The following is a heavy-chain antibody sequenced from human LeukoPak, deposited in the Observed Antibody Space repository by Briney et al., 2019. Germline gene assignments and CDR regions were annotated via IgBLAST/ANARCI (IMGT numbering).Heavy chain of an antibody. CDR2: INPNSGGT. CDR3: AREGWEPDAFDI. J-gene: IGHJ3*02. CDR1: GYTFPGYY. V-gene: IGHV1-2*02. D-gene: IGHD1-26*01. Sequence: ASVKVSCKASGYTFPGYYMHWGRQAPGQGLEGMGWINPNSGGTNYAQKFQGRVTMTRDTSISTAYMELSRLRSDDTAVYYCAREGWEPDAFDIWGQGTMVTVSS.